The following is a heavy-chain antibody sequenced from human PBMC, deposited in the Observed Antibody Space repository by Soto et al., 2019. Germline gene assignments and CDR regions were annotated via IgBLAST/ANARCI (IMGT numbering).Heavy chain of an antibody. D-gene: IGHD1-26*01. V-gene: IGHV3-7*03. CDR1: GFTFINYW. Sequence: GGSLRLSCAASGFTFINYWMSWVRQAPGKGLEWVANIKQDGGEKYYVDSVKGRFTISRDNAKNSLYLQMNSLRAEDTAVYYCARTKANMWFDPWGQGTLVTVSS. J-gene: IGHJ5*02. CDR3: ARTKANMWFDP. CDR2: IKQDGGEK.